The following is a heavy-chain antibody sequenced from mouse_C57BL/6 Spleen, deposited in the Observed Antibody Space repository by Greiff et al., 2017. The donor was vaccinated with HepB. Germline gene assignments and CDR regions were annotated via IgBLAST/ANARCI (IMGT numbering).Heavy chain of an antibody. CDR3: ARTGYYAMDY. J-gene: IGHJ4*01. CDR1: GFTFSDYG. Sequence: EVQGVESGGGLVKPGGSLKLSCAASGFTFSDYGMHWVRQAPEKGLEWVAYISSGSSTIYYADTVKGRFTISRDNAKDSLFLQMTSLRSEATAMYDCARTGYYAMDYWGQGTSVTVSS. D-gene: IGHD4-1*01. CDR2: ISSGSSTI. V-gene: IGHV5-17*01.